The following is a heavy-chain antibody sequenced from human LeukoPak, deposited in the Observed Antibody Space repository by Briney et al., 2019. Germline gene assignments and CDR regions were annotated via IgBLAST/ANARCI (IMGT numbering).Heavy chain of an antibody. J-gene: IGHJ6*03. CDR2: ISQSGIP. D-gene: IGHD3-9*01. V-gene: IGHV4-39*01. CDR3: ARLLSYDILTDHYYKYYMDV. CDR1: GGSIKSGNYF. Sequence: SETLSLTCTVSGGSIKSGNYFWGWLRQPPGKGLELIGSISQSGIPFSNPSLKSRVSMSVDTSKNQFALKVTSVTAADAGVYFCARLLSYDILTDHYYKYYMDVWGEGTTVTVSS.